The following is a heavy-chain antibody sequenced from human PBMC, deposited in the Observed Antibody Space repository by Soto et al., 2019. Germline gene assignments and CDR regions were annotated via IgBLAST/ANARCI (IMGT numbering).Heavy chain of an antibody. CDR2: ISRSSTGI. V-gene: IGHV3-48*02. CDR1: GFTFSLYS. Sequence: EVQLVESGGGLVQPGGSLRLSCAASGFTFSLYSMSWVRQAPGKGLEWVSYISRSSTGIHYADSVKGRFNISRDDATNSMHLQLNSLRDGHTAVYNCARAVTWGLDVWDQGTTVSISS. J-gene: IGHJ6*02. CDR3: ARAVTWGLDV. D-gene: IGHD3-10*01.